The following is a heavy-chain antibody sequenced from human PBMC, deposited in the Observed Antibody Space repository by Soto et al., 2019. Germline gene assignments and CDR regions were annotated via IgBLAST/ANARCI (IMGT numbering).Heavy chain of an antibody. CDR3: ASSGEGDIVVVPAAIRRQARFDY. V-gene: IGHV1-69*13. Sequence: SLKVYCKTSGGTFSRYAISWVRQAHGQGLEWMGGIIPIFGTANYAQKFQGRVTITADESTSTAYMELSSLRSEDTAVYYCASSGEGDIVVVPAAIRRQARFDYWGQGTLVTVSS. J-gene: IGHJ4*02. D-gene: IGHD2-2*02. CDR2: IIPIFGTA. CDR1: GGTFSRYA.